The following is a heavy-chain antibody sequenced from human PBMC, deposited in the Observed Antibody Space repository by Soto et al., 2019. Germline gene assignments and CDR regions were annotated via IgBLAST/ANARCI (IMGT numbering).Heavy chain of an antibody. Sequence: GGSLGLSCAASGFTFSSYAMSWVRQAPGKGLEWVSAISGSGGSTYYADSVKGRFTISRDNSKNTLYLQMNSLRAEDTAVYYCAKGPPMIVVVITTSALNLYFDYWGQGTLVTVSS. CDR2: ISGSGGST. CDR3: AKGPPMIVVVITTSALNLYFDY. V-gene: IGHV3-23*01. CDR1: GFTFSSYA. D-gene: IGHD3-22*01. J-gene: IGHJ4*02.